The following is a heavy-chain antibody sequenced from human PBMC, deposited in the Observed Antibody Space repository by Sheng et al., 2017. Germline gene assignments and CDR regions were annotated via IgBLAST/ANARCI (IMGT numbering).Heavy chain of an antibody. J-gene: IGHJ4*02. CDR1: GFTVSSNY. D-gene: IGHD5-12*01. V-gene: IGHV3-53*01. CDR3: AGGQRATIFDY. CDR2: IYSGDTT. Sequence: EVQLVESGGGLIQPGGSLRLSCAASGFTVSSNYMSWVRQAPGKGLEWVSVIYSGDTTYYADSVKGRFTISRDNSKNTLYLQMHSLRAEDTALYYCAGGQRATIFDYWGQGTLVTVSS.